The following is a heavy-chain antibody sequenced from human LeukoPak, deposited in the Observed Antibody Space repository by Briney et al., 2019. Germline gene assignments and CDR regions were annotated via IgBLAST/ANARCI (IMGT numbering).Heavy chain of an antibody. CDR3: ARDYPYSSGWYGVY. CDR1: GYTFTCYY. D-gene: IGHD6-19*01. CDR2: INPNSGGT. V-gene: IGHV1-2*06. Sequence: GASVKVSCKASGYTFTCYYMHWVRQAPGQGLEWMGRINPNSGGTNYAQKFQGRVTMTRDTSISTAYMELSRLRSDDTAVYYCARDYPYSSGWYGVYWGQGTLVTVSS. J-gene: IGHJ4*02.